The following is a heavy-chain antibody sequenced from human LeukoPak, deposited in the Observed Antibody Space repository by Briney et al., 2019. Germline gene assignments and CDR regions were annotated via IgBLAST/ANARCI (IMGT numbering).Heavy chain of an antibody. J-gene: IGHJ5*02. V-gene: IGHV3-23*01. Sequence: GGSLRLSCAASGFTFSSYGMSWVRQAPGKGLEWVSAISGSGGGGSTNYADSVRGRFTISRDNSKNTLYLQMNSLRAEDTALYYCAKGRFSNFDPWGQGILVNVSS. CDR2: ISGSGGGGST. CDR3: AKGRFSNFDP. CDR1: GFTFSSYG. D-gene: IGHD4-11*01.